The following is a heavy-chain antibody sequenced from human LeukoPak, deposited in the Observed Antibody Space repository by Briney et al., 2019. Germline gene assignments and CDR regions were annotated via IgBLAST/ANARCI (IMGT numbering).Heavy chain of an antibody. Sequence: ASVKVSCKVSGYTLTELSMHWVRQAPGKGLEWMGGFDPEDGETIYAQKFQGRVTMTEDTSTDTAYMELSSLRSEDTAVYYCATAKPYSGSYCFDYWGQGTLVTVSS. D-gene: IGHD1-26*01. J-gene: IGHJ4*02. V-gene: IGHV1-24*01. CDR1: GYTLTELS. CDR2: FDPEDGET. CDR3: ATAKPYSGSYCFDY.